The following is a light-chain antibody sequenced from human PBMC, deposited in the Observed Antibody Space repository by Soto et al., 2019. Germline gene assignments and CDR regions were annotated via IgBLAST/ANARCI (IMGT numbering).Light chain of an antibody. J-gene: IGKJ1*01. CDR3: QQYNSIGT. Sequence: DIQMTQSPSTLSASVGDRVTITCRASQSISSWLAWYQQKPGKAPKLLIYKASSLESGVPSRFSGSGSGTDFTLTISSLQPDYVATYYWQQYNSIGTFGQGTKVEIK. CDR2: KAS. V-gene: IGKV1-5*03. CDR1: QSISSW.